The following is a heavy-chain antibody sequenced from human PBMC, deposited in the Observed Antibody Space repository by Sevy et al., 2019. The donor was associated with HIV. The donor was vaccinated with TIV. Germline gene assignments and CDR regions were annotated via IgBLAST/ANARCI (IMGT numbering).Heavy chain of an antibody. J-gene: IGHJ3*02. V-gene: IGHV4-59*01. CDR3: ARRGYDSSGYYNAFDI. Sequence: SETLSLTCTVSDGSISIYHWSWIRQPPGKGLEWIGVIYDSGSTNYNPSLKSRVTISVDTSKNQFSLKVSSVTAADTDVYFCARRGYDSSGYYNAFDIWGQGTMVTVSS. D-gene: IGHD3-22*01. CDR2: IYDSGST. CDR1: DGSISIYH.